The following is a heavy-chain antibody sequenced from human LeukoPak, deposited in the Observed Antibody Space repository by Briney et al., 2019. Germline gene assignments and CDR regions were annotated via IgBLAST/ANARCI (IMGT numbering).Heavy chain of an antibody. J-gene: IGHJ4*02. Sequence: GSLRLSFAASGIPFSSYAKRWVRPAPGKGLEWVSSISSSNSQSYYADSVKGRFTISRDNAKNSLYLQMNSLRAEDTAVYYCARGGTYCGNDCYGTNYWGQGTPVTVSS. CDR3: ARGGTYCGNDCYGTNY. D-gene: IGHD2-21*02. V-gene: IGHV3-21*06. CDR2: ISSSNSQS. CDR1: GIPFSSYA.